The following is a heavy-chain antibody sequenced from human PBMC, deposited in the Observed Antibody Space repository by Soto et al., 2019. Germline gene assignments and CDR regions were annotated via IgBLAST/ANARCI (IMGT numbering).Heavy chain of an antibody. D-gene: IGHD6-19*01. CDR2: IYISGDT. CDR3: AREYTDTVAGPTPYSFDY. CDR1: GDSISSNY. V-gene: IGHV4-4*07. J-gene: IGHJ4*02. Sequence: QVQLQESGPGLVTPSETLSLTCSVSGDSISSNYWSWIRQPAGKGLEWIGRIYISGDTNYNPSLKSRVTMSVDTSKNQFSLKLSSVTAADTAVYYCAREYTDTVAGPTPYSFDYWGQGTLVTVSA.